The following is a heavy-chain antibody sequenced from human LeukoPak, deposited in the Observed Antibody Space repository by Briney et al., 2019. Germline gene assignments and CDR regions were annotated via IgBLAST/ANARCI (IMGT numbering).Heavy chain of an antibody. CDR1: GYTFTRYP. J-gene: IGHJ4*02. CDR3: ASGDWNYFDY. D-gene: IGHD2-21*01. V-gene: IGHV1-3*01. Sequence: GASVNVSCKASGYTFTRYPIHWVRQAPGQRLEWMGWINAGNGNTRYSQIFQGRVTITRVTSASTAYMELSSLRSEDTAVYYCASGDWNYFDYWGQGTLVTVSS. CDR2: INAGNGNT.